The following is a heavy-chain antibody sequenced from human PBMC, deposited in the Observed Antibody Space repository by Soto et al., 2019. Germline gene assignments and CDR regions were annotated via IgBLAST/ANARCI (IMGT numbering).Heavy chain of an antibody. CDR3: AAEGAAALYYSYGMDV. J-gene: IGHJ6*02. V-gene: IGHV1-58*01. CDR1: GVTFSSSA. Sequence: ASVKVSCKASGVTFSSSAVQWVRQARGQRLEWIGWIVVGIGNTNYTQKFQERVTITRDMSTSTAYMELSSLRSEDTAVYYCAAEGAAALYYSYGMDVWGQGTTVTVSS. D-gene: IGHD6-13*01. CDR2: IVVGIGNT.